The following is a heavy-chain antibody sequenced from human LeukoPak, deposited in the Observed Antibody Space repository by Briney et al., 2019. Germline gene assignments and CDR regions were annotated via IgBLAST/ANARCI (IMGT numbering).Heavy chain of an antibody. V-gene: IGHV4-59*01. CDR2: IYYSGST. J-gene: IGHJ5*02. D-gene: IGHD1-26*01. CDR3: ARDASPYYGVPPNNWFGP. Sequence: PSETLSLTCTVSGGSISSYYWSWIRQPPGKGLEGIGYIYYSGSTNYNPSLKSRVTISVDTSKNQFSLKLSSVTAADTAVYYCARDASPYYGVPPNNWFGPWGQGTLVTVSS. CDR1: GGSISSYY.